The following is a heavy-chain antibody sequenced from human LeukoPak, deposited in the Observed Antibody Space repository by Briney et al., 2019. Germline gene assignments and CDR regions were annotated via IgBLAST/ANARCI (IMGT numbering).Heavy chain of an antibody. J-gene: IGHJ3*02. D-gene: IGHD3-22*01. CDR3: ARLTYDNSGYNSDAFDI. CDR1: GGSIRTSNYY. Sequence: SETLSLTCTVSGGSIRTSNYYWGWIRQPPGKGLELIGNIYHGGSTYYTPSLRSRVTMSVDTSKNQFSLKLSSVTAADTAVYYCARLTYDNSGYNSDAFDIWGQGTMVTVSS. V-gene: IGHV4-39*07. CDR2: IYHGGST.